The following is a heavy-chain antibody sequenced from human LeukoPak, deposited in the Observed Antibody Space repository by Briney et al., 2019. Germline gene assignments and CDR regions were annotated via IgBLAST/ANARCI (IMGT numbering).Heavy chain of an antibody. CDR2: ISSNGVST. Sequence: GGSLRLSCAASGFTFSSYALHWVRQAPGKGLEYVSAISSNGVSTYYADSVKGRFTISRDNSKNTLFLQMSSLRVEDTAVYYCVKGYCSSTSCRLDYWGQGTLVTVSS. CDR1: GFTFSSYA. V-gene: IGHV3-64D*06. J-gene: IGHJ4*02. CDR3: VKGYCSSTSCRLDY. D-gene: IGHD2-2*01.